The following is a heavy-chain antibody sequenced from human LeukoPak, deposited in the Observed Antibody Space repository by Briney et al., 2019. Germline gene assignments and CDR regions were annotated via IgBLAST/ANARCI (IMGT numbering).Heavy chain of an antibody. CDR1: GGSITNTNY. CDR2: VNLQGST. D-gene: IGHD6-19*01. CDR3: ARDPSNTSGWYAYLDS. V-gene: IGHV4-4*02. Sequence: PSGTLSLTCGVSGGSITNTNYWTWVRQPPGNGLEWLGEVNLQGSTNYNPSLMGRVAIAVDTSENHISLQLTSVTAADTAVYYCARDPSNTSGWYAYLDSWGQGTLVTVSS. J-gene: IGHJ4*02.